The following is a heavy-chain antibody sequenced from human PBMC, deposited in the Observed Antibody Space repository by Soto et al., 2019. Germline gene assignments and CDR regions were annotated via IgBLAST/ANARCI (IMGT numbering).Heavy chain of an antibody. Sequence: VGSLRLSCAASGFTFSSYAMSWVRQAPGKGLEWVSAISGSGGNTYYADSVKGRFTISRDNSKNTLYLQMNSLRAEDTAVYYCAKDIVVVVAATLDYWGQGTLVTVSS. CDR1: GFTFSSYA. CDR3: AKDIVVVVAATLDY. D-gene: IGHD2-15*01. CDR2: ISGSGGNT. J-gene: IGHJ4*02. V-gene: IGHV3-23*01.